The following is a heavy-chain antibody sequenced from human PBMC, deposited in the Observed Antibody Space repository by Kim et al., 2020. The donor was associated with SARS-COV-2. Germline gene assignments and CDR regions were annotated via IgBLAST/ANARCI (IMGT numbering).Heavy chain of an antibody. D-gene: IGHD3-10*01. J-gene: IGHJ6*02. CDR2: IYPDDSDT. CDR3: ARHGAEYYYGSGSYYSDYYYGMDV. CDR1: GYSFPNYW. V-gene: IGHV5-51*01. Sequence: GESLKISCKGSGYSFPNYWIGWVRQMPGKGLEWMGIIYPDDSDTRYSPSFQGQVTISADKSITTAYLQWSSLKASDTAMYYCARHGAEYYYGSGSYYSDYYYGMDVWGQGTPVTVSS.